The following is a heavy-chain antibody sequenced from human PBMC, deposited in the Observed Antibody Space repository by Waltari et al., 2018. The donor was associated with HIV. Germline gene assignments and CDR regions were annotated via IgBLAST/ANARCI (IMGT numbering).Heavy chain of an antibody. CDR1: GGFFSGYY. V-gene: IGHV4-34*01. D-gene: IGHD1-7*01. Sequence: QVQLQQWGAGLLKPSETLSLTCAVYGGFFSGYYWSWIRQPPGKGLEWIGEINHSGSTNYNPSLKSRVTISVDTSKNQFSLKLSSVTAADTAVYYCASRLELRYFDYWGQGTLVTVSS. J-gene: IGHJ4*02. CDR3: ASRLELRYFDY. CDR2: INHSGST.